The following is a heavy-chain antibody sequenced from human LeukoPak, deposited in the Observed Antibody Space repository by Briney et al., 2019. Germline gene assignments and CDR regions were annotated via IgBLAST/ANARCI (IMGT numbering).Heavy chain of an antibody. J-gene: IGHJ4*02. D-gene: IGHD3-10*01. Sequence: ASVKVSCKASGYTFTGYYLHWVRQAPGQGLEWMGCVNPNSGDTNYAQKFQGSVTMTRDTSISTVYMELSRLRSDDTAVYYCAKERARGFGELSAFSYWGQGTLVTVSS. CDR1: GYTFTGYY. CDR2: VNPNSGDT. CDR3: AKERARGFGELSAFSY. V-gene: IGHV1-2*02.